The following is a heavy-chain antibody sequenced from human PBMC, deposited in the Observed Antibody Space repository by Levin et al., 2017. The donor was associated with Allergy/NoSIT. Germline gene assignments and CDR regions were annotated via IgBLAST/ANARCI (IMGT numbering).Heavy chain of an antibody. V-gene: IGHV6-1*01. CDR1: GDSVSNNIAA. Sequence: SQTLSLTCAISGDSVSNNIAAWNWIRQSPSRGLEWLGRTYYRSKWSSDYAVSVKSRITINPDTSKNQFSLQLNSVTPEDTAVYYCARGSTVSSRTVDSWGQGHLVTVSS. J-gene: IGHJ4*02. CDR3: ARGSTVSSRTVDS. CDR2: TYYRSKWSS. D-gene: IGHD2-8*01.